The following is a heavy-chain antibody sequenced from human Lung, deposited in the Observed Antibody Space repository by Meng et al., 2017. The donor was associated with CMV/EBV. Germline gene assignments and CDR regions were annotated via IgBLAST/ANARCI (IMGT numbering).Heavy chain of an antibody. Sequence: LPGYYLHWVRQAPGQGLEWMGWINPNSGGTNYAEKFQGRVTMTWDTSTSTAFMDLSRLGYDDTAVYFCASGTCPNDMCYPTFSWFDPWGQGTLVTVSS. CDR1: LPGYY. CDR2: INPNSGGT. D-gene: IGHD2-8*01. V-gene: IGHV1-2*02. CDR3: ASGTCPNDMCYPTFSWFDP. J-gene: IGHJ5*02.